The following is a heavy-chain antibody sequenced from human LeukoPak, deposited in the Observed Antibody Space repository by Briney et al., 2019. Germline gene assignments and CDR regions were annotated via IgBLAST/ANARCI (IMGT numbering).Heavy chain of an antibody. CDR1: GYTFTNFY. V-gene: IGHV1-46*01. CDR2: INPSSGTT. Sequence: ASVKVSCKASGYTFTNFYIHWVRQAPGQGLVWMGRINPSSGTTDYTQKFQGRVTMTRDTSTSTVYMELSSLTSGDTAVYYCARTMADGGTNYWGQGALVTVSS. D-gene: IGHD2-15*01. J-gene: IGHJ4*02. CDR3: ARTMADGGTNY.